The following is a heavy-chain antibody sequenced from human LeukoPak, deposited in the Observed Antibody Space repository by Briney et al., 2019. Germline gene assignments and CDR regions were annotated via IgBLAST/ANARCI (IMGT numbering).Heavy chain of an antibody. J-gene: IGHJ4*02. Sequence: GGSLRLSCAASGFTFSSYAMSWFRQAPGKGLAWVSAISGSGGSTYYADSVKGRFTISRDNSKNTLYLQMNSLRAEDTAVYYCAKDRATMVRGVIDSTDYWGQGTLVTVSS. CDR2: ISGSGGST. CDR3: AKDRATMVRGVIDSTDY. V-gene: IGHV3-23*01. CDR1: GFTFSSYA. D-gene: IGHD3-10*01.